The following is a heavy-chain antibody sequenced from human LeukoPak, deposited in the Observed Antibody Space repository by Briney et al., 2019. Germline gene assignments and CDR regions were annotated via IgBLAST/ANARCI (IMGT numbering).Heavy chain of an antibody. CDR2: INPNSGGT. CDR1: GYTFTGYY. D-gene: IGHD5-12*01. J-gene: IGHJ4*02. Sequence: ASVKVSCKASGYTFTGYYMHWVRQAPGQGLEWMGWINPNSGGTNYAQKFQGRVTMTRDTSISTAYMELSRLRSDDTAVYYCAQLDIVATDYFDYWGQGTLVTVSS. V-gene: IGHV1-2*02. CDR3: AQLDIVATDYFDY.